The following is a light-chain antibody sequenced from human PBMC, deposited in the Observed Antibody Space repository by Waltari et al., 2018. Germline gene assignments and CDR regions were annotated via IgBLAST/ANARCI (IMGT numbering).Light chain of an antibody. CDR2: WAS. J-gene: IGKJ1*01. CDR3: QQYYTIPWT. Sequence: DIVMTQSPDSLSVSLGERATINCKSSQSVLHSSNNKNFLSWYQQRPGQPPKLLISWASTRESGVPDRFSGSGSGTDFTLTISSLQAEDVAVYYCQQYYTIPWTFGQGTKVEIK. CDR1: QSVLHSSNNKNF. V-gene: IGKV4-1*01.